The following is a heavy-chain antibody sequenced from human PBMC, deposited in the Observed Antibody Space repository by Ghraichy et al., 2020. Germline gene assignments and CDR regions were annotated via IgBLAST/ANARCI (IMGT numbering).Heavy chain of an antibody. CDR2: IIPIFGTS. CDR1: GGTFSSYA. V-gene: IGHV1-69*13. CDR3: ARGGVYGSGSYDY. D-gene: IGHD3-10*01. Sequence: SVKVSCKTSGGTFSSYAISWVRQAPGQGLEWMGGIIPIFGTSNYAQNFQGRVTITADESTSTAYMELSSLRSEDTAVYYCARGGVYGSGSYDYWGQGTLVTGSS. J-gene: IGHJ4*02.